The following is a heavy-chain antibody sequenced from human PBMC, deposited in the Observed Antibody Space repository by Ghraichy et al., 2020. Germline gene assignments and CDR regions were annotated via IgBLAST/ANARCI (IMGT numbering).Heavy chain of an antibody. J-gene: IGHJ6*02. CDR2: IDWDDDK. Sequence: PTLVKPTQTLTLTCTFSGFSLSTSGMCVSWIRQPPGKALEWLARIDWDDDKYYSTSLKTRLTISKDTSKNQVVLTMTNMDPVDTATYYCARTLLDNYDYVWGSYRSGDPDYYYGMDVWGQGTTVTVSS. CDR1: GFSLSTSGMC. D-gene: IGHD3-16*02. CDR3: ARTLLDNYDYVWGSYRSGDPDYYYGMDV. V-gene: IGHV2-70*11.